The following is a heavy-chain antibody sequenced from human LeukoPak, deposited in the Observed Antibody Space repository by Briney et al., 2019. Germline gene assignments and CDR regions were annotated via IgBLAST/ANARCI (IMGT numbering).Heavy chain of an antibody. D-gene: IGHD5-18*01. J-gene: IGHJ4*02. CDR2: ISSSGSTI. CDR3: AQIYTYGSSQFDY. Sequence: GGSLRLSCAASGFTFSNYEMNWVRQAPGKGLEWVSYISSSGSTIYYADSVKGRFTISRDNAKNSLYLQMNSLRAEDTAVYYCAQIYTYGSSQFDYWGLGTLVTVSS. V-gene: IGHV3-48*03. CDR1: GFTFSNYE.